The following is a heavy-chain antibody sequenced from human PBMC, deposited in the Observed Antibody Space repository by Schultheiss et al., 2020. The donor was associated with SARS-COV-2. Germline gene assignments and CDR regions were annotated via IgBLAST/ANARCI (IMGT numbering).Heavy chain of an antibody. J-gene: IGHJ6*02. CDR1: GGSISSGGYY. CDR3: ARGYGAANGMDV. CDR2: IYYSGST. V-gene: IGHV4-31*03. D-gene: IGHD4/OR15-4a*01. Sequence: SETLSLTCTVSGGSISSGGYYWSWIRQHPGKGLEWIGYIYYSGSTYYNPSLKSRVTISVDTSKNQFSLKLSSVTAADTDVYYCARGYGAANGMDVWGQGTAVTVSS.